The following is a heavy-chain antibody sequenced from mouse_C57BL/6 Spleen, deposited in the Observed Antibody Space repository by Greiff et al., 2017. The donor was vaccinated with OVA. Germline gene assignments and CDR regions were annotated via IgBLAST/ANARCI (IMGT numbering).Heavy chain of an antibody. V-gene: IGHV1-18*01. J-gene: IGHJ1*03. CDR3: ARRFLDYWYFDV. CDR1: GYTFTDYN. Sequence: EVQLQQSGPELVKPGASVKIPCKASGYTFTDYNMDWVKQSHGKSLEWIGDINPNNGGTIYNQKFKGKATLTVDKSSSTAYMELRSLTSEDTAVYYCARRFLDYWYFDVWGTGTTVTVSS. CDR2: INPNNGGT. D-gene: IGHD2-10*02.